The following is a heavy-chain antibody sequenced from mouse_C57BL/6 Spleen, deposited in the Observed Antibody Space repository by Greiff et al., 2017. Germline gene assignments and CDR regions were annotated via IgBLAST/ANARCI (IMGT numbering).Heavy chain of an antibody. CDR3: ARRGGGFAY. CDR1: GYTFTDYY. Sequence: VQLQQSGPELVKPGASVKLSCKASGYTFTDYYMNWVKQSPGKGLEWIGDINPNNGGTSYNQKFKGKATVTVDKYSSTAYMQLRSLTSEDSAVYYCARRGGGFAYWGQGTLVTVSS. J-gene: IGHJ3*01. D-gene: IGHD1-1*02. CDR2: INPNNGGT. V-gene: IGHV1-26*01.